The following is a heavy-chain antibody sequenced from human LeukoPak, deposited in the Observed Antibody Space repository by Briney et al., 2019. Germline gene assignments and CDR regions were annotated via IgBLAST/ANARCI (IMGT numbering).Heavy chain of an antibody. D-gene: IGHD6-19*01. CDR2: INHDGSEK. Sequence: GGSLRLSCAASGFTFSSYWMTWVRQAPGKGLEWVANINHDGSEKYYVDSVKGRFTISRDNTKNSLFLQMNSLRGEDTAVYYCARGRMAVAGSYEYWGQGTLVTVSS. V-gene: IGHV3-7*05. J-gene: IGHJ4*02. CDR1: GFTFSSYW. CDR3: ARGRMAVAGSYEY.